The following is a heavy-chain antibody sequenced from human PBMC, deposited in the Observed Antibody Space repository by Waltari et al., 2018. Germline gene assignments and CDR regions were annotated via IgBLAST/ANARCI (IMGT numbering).Heavy chain of an antibody. D-gene: IGHD5-18*01. CDR2: IIPIFGTA. V-gene: IGHV1-69*05. CDR3: ARDSWASHTGVVTYYYHMDV. CDR1: GGTFSSYA. Sequence: QVQLVQSGAEVKKPGSSVKVSCKASGGTFSSYAISWVRQAPGQGLEWMGAIIPIFGTATFAQKFQGRVTITTDESTRTAYLELSSLRPEDTALYHCARDSWASHTGVVTYYYHMDVWGKGTTVTVSS. J-gene: IGHJ6*03.